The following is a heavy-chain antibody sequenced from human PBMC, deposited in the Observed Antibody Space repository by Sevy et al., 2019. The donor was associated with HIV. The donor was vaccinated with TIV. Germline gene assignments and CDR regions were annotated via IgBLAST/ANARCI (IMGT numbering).Heavy chain of an antibody. Sequence: GGYLRLSCAASGFTFSKYSMSWIRQTPGKGLEWVSTFSFGCGKINYADSVKGRFTISRDDSRNTFYLQMNSLRAEDTAIYYCAREGWTKPHDYWGQGTVVTVSS. J-gene: IGHJ4*02. CDR2: FSFGCGKI. CDR1: GFTFSKYS. D-gene: IGHD2-15*01. CDR3: AREGWTKPHDY. V-gene: IGHV3-23*01.